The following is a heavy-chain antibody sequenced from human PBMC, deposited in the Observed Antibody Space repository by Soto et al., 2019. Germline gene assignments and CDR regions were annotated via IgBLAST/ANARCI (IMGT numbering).Heavy chain of an antibody. V-gene: IGHV3-21*01. CDR3: ARDLTLEGASSDNGMDV. D-gene: IGHD2-21*02. CDR2: ITSSGSYI. CDR1: GFTFSSYS. J-gene: IGHJ6*02. Sequence: EVQLVESGGGLVKPGGSLRLSCAASGFTFSSYSMNWVRQAPGKGLEWVSSITSSGSYIYHAESLKGRFTISRDNAKNSLYLQMDSLRAEDTAVYYCARDLTLEGASSDNGMDVWGQGTTVTVSS.